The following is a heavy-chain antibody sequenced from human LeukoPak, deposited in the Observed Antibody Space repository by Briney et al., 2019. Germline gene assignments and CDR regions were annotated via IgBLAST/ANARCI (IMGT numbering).Heavy chain of an antibody. CDR3: ARGDLRFLEWYYYYYGMDV. D-gene: IGHD3-3*01. Sequence: PSETLSLTCTVSGGSVSSGSYYWSWIRQPPGKGLEWIGYIYYSGSTNYNPSLKSRVTISVDTSKNQFSLKLSSVTAADTAVYYCARGDLRFLEWYYYYYGMDVWGRGTTVTVSS. CDR1: GGSVSSGSYY. J-gene: IGHJ6*02. CDR2: IYYSGST. V-gene: IGHV4-61*01.